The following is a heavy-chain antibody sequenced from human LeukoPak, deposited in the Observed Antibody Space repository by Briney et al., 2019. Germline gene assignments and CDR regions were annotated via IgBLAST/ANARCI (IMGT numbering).Heavy chain of an antibody. CDR3: ARDGGLGGYYGSGSAQLDV. CDR1: GGSISSGSYY. Sequence: SETLSLTCTVSGGSISSGSYYWSWIRQPAGKGLEWIGRIYTSGSTNYNPSLKSRVTISVDTSKNQFSLKLSSVTAADTAVYYCARDGGLGGYYGSGSAQLDVWGQGTTVTVSS. J-gene: IGHJ6*02. V-gene: IGHV4-61*02. CDR2: IYTSGST. D-gene: IGHD3-10*01.